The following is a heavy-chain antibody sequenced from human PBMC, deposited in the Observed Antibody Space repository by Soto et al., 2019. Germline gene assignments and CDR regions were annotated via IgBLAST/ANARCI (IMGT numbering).Heavy chain of an antibody. CDR2: IIKDGSER. D-gene: IGHD3-10*01. J-gene: IGHJ4*02. Sequence: GGSLRLSCAASGFTFSSYWMTWVRQAPGKGLEWVANIIKDGSERSYVDSVKGRFIISRDNAKNSLYLEMNSLRVEDTAVYYCARDWGGLGYWGQGTLVTVSS. CDR1: GFTFSSYW. V-gene: IGHV3-7*03. CDR3: ARDWGGLGY.